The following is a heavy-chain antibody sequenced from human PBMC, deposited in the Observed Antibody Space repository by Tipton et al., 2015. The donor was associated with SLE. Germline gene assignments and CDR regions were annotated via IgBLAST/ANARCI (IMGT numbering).Heavy chain of an antibody. CDR2: IDPGDSYT. V-gene: IGHV5-51*01. CDR1: GYSFTSHW. D-gene: IGHD3-22*01. J-gene: IGHJ3*01. CDR3: ARQGDSSASVDGFDV. Sequence: QLVQSGGEVKKPGESLKISCQGLGYSFTSHWVGWVRQMPGKGLEWMGIIDPGDSYTTYSPSFEGNVTISVDKSIGTTYLQWSSLKASDTAIYYCARQGDSSASVDGFDVWGQGTMVTVS.